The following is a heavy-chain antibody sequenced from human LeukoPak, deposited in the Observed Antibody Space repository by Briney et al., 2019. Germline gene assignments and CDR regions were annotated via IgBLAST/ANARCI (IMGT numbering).Heavy chain of an antibody. D-gene: IGHD2-2*01. CDR2: IYPGDSDT. J-gene: IGHJ3*02. CDR3: ARGGDCSSTSCYAYMDAFDI. V-gene: IGHV5-51*01. CDR1: GYSFTSYW. Sequence: GESLKTSCKGSGYSFTSYWIGWVRQMPGKGLEWMGIIYPGDSDTRYSPSFQGQVTISADKSISTAYLQWSSLKASDTAMYYCARGGDCSSTSCYAYMDAFDIWGQGTMVTVSS.